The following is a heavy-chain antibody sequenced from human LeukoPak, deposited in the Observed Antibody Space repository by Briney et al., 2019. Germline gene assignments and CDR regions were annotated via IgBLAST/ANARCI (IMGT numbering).Heavy chain of an antibody. V-gene: IGHV1-2*02. CDR3: ARGPAWGLDY. J-gene: IGHJ4*02. D-gene: IGHD7-27*01. CDR2: IVPNSGGT. CDR1: GYTFTDYY. Sequence: ASVKVSCKTSGYTFTDYYIHWVRQAPGQRLEWMVCIVPNSGGTSFAQNFQGRVTMTRDTSITTMYMELSSLRSDDTAVYYCARGPAWGLDYWGQGTLVTVSS.